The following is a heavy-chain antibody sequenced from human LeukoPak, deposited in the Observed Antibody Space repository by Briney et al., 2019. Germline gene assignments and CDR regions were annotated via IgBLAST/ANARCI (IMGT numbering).Heavy chain of an antibody. D-gene: IGHD6-19*01. Sequence: GGSLRLSCAASGFTFSSYWMHWVRQVPGKGLVWVSRINTDGSSTSYADSVKGRFTISRDNAKNTLYLQMSSLRAEDTAVYYCVRDLVAGTTPDYWGQGTLVTVSS. CDR1: GFTFSSYW. CDR3: VRDLVAGTTPDY. V-gene: IGHV3-74*01. J-gene: IGHJ4*02. CDR2: INTDGSST.